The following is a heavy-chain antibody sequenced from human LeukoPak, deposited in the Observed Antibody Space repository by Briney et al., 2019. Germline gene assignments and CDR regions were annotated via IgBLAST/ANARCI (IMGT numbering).Heavy chain of an antibody. V-gene: IGHV1-8*03. CDR3: ARAKVGGSYSPDYYYYYMDV. Sequence: ASVKVSCKASGYTFTSYDINWVRQATGQGLEWMGWMNPNSGNTGYAHKFQGRVTITRNTSISTAYMELSSLRSEDTAVYYCARAKVGGSYSPDYYYYYMDVWGKGTTVTVSS. CDR2: MNPNSGNT. CDR1: GYTFTSYD. D-gene: IGHD3-10*01. J-gene: IGHJ6*03.